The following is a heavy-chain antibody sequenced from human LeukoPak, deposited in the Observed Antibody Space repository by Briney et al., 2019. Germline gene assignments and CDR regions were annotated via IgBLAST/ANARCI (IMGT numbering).Heavy chain of an antibody. CDR2: IWYDGSNK. J-gene: IGHJ4*02. CDR3: ARYVTALDY. V-gene: IGHV3-33*01. Sequence: GGSLRLSCTASGFTFSSYGMHWVRQAPGKGLEWVAVIWYDGSNKYYADSVKGRFTISRDNAKNSLYLQMNSLRAEDTALYYCARYVTALDYWGQGTLVTVSS. D-gene: IGHD2-21*02. CDR1: GFTFSSYG.